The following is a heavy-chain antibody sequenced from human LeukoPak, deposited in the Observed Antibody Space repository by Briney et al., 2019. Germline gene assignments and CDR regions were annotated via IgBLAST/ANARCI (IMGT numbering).Heavy chain of an antibody. CDR3: ARPLTPAAIDAMDI. V-gene: IGHV5-51*01. CDR1: GYGFTRYW. CDR2: IYPDDSDT. Sequence: GESLKISCKGSGYGFTRYWIGWVRQMPGKGLEWMGVIYPDDSDTRYSPAFQGQVTISADKSISTAYLQWSSLKASDTGIYYCARPLTPAAIDAMDIWCQGTLVSVSS. D-gene: IGHD2-2*01. J-gene: IGHJ3*02.